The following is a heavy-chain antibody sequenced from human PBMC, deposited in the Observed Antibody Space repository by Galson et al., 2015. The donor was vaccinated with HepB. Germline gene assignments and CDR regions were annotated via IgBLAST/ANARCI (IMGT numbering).Heavy chain of an antibody. D-gene: IGHD2-2*01. CDR2: ISSRGDST. J-gene: IGHJ4*02. CDR3: AKSYCITTSCPRGYFGY. Sequence: SLRLSCAASGFTFSNYAMTWVRQAPGKGLEWVSSISSRGDSTYHADSVKGRFTISRDNSKNTLDLQMNSLRADDTAVYYCAKSYCITTSCPRGYFGYWGQGTLVTVSS. CDR1: GFTFSNYA. V-gene: IGHV3-23*01.